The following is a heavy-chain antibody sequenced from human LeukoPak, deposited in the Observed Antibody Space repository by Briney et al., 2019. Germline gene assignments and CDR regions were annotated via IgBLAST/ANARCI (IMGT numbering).Heavy chain of an antibody. D-gene: IGHD3-16*01. CDR1: GFTFSSYA. Sequence: GGSLRLSCAASGFTFSSYAMSWVRQAPGKGLEWVSAISGSGGSTYYADSVKGRFTISRDNSKNTLYLQMNSLRAEDTAVYYYANPRPNSPSRFFFPFDYWGQGTLVTVSS. V-gene: IGHV3-23*01. J-gene: IGHJ4*02. CDR2: ISGSGGST. CDR3: ANPRPNSPSRFFFPFDY.